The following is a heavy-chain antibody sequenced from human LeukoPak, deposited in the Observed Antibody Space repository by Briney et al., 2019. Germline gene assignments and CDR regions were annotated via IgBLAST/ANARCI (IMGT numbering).Heavy chain of an antibody. CDR1: GLTFSSYG. V-gene: IGHV3-30*02. CDR3: AKRAHDYGDYGAPYDAFDI. Sequence: PGGSLRLSCAASGLTFSSYGMHWVRQAPGKGLEWVAFIRYDGSNKYYADSVKGRFTISRDNSKNTLYLQMNSLRAEDTAVYYCAKRAHDYGDYGAPYDAFDIWGQGTMVTVSS. J-gene: IGHJ3*02. D-gene: IGHD4-17*01. CDR2: IRYDGSNK.